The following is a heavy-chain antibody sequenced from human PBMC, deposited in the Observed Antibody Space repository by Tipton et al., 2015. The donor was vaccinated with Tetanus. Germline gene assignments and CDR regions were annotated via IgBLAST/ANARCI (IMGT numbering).Heavy chain of an antibody. J-gene: IGHJ5*02. CDR3: ARDPRWYYDFWSGSSWFDP. CDR1: GFTFSSYW. V-gene: IGHV3-7*01. Sequence: CAASGFTFSSYWMSWVRQAPGKGLEWVANIKQDGSEKYYVDSVKGRFTISRDNAKNSLYLQMNSLRAEDTAVYYCARDPRWYYDFWSGSSWFDPWGQGTLVTVSS. CDR2: IKQDGSEK. D-gene: IGHD3-3*01.